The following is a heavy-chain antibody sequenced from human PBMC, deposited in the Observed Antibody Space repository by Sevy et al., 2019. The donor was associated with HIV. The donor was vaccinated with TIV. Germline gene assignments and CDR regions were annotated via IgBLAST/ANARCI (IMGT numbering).Heavy chain of an antibody. D-gene: IGHD1-26*01. CDR1: GGSITSLY. V-gene: IGHV4-59*08. J-gene: IGHJ4*02. CDR2: IYYNGHI. CDR3: AGENAWGRGYS. Sequence: SETLSLTCTVSGGSITSLYWNWIWQPPGKGLEWIANIYYNGHINYNPSLKSRVTLSLDTSKNQFSLRLSSGTAADTAMYYCAGENAWGRGYSWGQGTLVTVSS.